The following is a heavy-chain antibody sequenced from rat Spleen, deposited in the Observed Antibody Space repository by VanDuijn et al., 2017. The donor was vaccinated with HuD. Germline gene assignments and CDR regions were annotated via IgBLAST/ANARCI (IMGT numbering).Heavy chain of an antibody. Sequence: EVQLQESGPGLVKPSQSLSLTCSVTGYSITSNYWGWIRKFPGNKLEWMGYINNAGSTNYNPSLKSRISVTRDTSKNQFFLQVNSVTTEDTATYYCAKTTVAYYYVMDAWGQGASVTVSS. D-gene: IGHD1-11*01. V-gene: IGHV3-3*01. CDR2: INNAGST. J-gene: IGHJ4*01. CDR3: AKTTVAYYYVMDA. CDR1: GYSITSNY.